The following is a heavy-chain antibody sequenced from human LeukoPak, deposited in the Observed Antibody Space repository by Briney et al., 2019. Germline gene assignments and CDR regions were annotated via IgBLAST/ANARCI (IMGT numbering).Heavy chain of an antibody. CDR1: GFTFSSYS. CDR3: AKDRSSILWFGESYFDY. D-gene: IGHD3-10*01. Sequence: GGSLRLSCAASGFTFSSYSMNWVRQAPGKGLEWVSSISSSSSYIYYADSVKGRFTISRDNAKNSLYLQMNSLRAEDTALYYCAKDRSSILWFGESYFDYWGQGTLVTVSS. J-gene: IGHJ4*02. V-gene: IGHV3-21*04. CDR2: ISSSSSYI.